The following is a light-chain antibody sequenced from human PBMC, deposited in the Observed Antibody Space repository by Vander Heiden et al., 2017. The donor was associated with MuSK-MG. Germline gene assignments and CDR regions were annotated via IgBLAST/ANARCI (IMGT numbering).Light chain of an antibody. CDR1: HGISSY. Sequence: AIRMTQSPSSFSAPTGDRVTITCRASHGISSYLAWYKQKPGTAPKLLIYAASSLQSGVPSRFSGSGSGTVFTLTNSCLQSVDFATDSCPQYNSYLLTFGGGTKVEIK. J-gene: IGKJ4*02. CDR2: AAS. CDR3: PQYNSYLLT. V-gene: IGKV1-8*01.